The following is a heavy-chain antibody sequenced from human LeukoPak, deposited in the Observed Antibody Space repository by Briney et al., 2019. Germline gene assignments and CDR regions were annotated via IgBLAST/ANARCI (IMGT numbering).Heavy chain of an antibody. CDR1: GFTFSNYD. V-gene: IGHV3-13*01. Sequence: GGSLRLSCSASGFTFSNYDMHWVRQVTGKGLEWVSAIATTGDTHYPGSVKGRFTISRENAKNPLYLQMSSLRAGDTAVYYCARGNSDSSGYTFDYWGQGTLVTVSS. D-gene: IGHD3-22*01. CDR3: ARGNSDSSGYTFDY. CDR2: IATTGDT. J-gene: IGHJ4*02.